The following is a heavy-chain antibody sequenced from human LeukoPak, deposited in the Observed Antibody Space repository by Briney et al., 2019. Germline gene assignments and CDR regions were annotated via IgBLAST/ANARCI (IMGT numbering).Heavy chain of an antibody. D-gene: IGHD6-19*01. Sequence: SETLSLTCSVSGGSISGFHWTWIRQPPGKGLEWIAYIYNSGSFNYSPSLKSRVTISLDTSKSHFSLRLNSVTAADTALYYCAKTEREGTGWYGKNDYWGQGTLVTVSS. CDR1: GGSISGFH. J-gene: IGHJ4*02. CDR3: AKTEREGTGWYGKNDY. V-gene: IGHV4-59*01. CDR2: IYNSGSF.